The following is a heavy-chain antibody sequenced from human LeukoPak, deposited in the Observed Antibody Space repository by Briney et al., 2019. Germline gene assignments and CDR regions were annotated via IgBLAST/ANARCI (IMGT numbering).Heavy chain of an antibody. CDR1: GFTFSSYG. CDR2: IWYDGSNK. J-gene: IGHJ6*03. Sequence: GGSLRLSCAASGFTFSSYGMHWVRQAPGKGLEWVAVIWYDGSNKYYADSVKGRFTISRDNSKNTLYLQMNGLRAEDTAVYYCAKNRGHCVDGVCHNYYYMDVWGRGTTVTVSS. V-gene: IGHV3-33*06. D-gene: IGHD2-8*02. CDR3: AKNRGHCVDGVCHNYYYMDV.